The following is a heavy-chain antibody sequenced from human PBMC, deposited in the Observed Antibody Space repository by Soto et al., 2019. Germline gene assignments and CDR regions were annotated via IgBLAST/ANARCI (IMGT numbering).Heavy chain of an antibody. CDR2: ISPMFGAA. Sequence: QVQLVQSGAEMKKPGSSVKVSCQSSGGTFNTYAMNWVRQAPGQGPEWMGDISPMFGAANYAPKFQGRVTITADESTGTSYMQLSSLTSEDTALYFCAREVQVHTPAFVYWGQGTRVTFSS. V-gene: IGHV1-69*19. D-gene: IGHD3-10*01. J-gene: IGHJ4*02. CDR3: AREVQVHTPAFVY. CDR1: GGTFNTYA.